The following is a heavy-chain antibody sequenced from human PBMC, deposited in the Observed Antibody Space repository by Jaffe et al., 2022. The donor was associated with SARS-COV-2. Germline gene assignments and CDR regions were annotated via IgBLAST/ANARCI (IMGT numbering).Heavy chain of an antibody. V-gene: IGHV3-15*01. CDR3: TTEGLAVAGDWGYFDY. J-gene: IGHJ4*02. CDR1: GFTFSHAW. CDR2: IKRKTDGGTT. D-gene: IGHD6-19*01. Sequence: EVQVVESGGDLVKPGGSLRLSCAASGFTFSHAWMSWVRQAPGKGLEWVGLIKRKTDGGTTDYAAPVKGRFTISRDDSKNTVYLQMNSMKTEDTAVYYCTTEGLAVAGDWGYFDYWGQGALVTVSS.